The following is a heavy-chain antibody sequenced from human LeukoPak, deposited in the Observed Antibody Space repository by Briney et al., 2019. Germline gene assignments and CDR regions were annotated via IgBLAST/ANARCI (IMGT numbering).Heavy chain of an antibody. Sequence: GGSLRLSCAASGXTFNNYWMSWVRQAPGKGLEWVANIKEDGSDIYYVDSVKGRFTISRDNAKNLLYLQMNSLRAEDTAVYYCARDQWRLFDYWGQGTLVTVSS. CDR2: IKEDGSDI. CDR1: GXTFNNYW. CDR3: ARDQWRLFDY. V-gene: IGHV3-7*04. J-gene: IGHJ4*02. D-gene: IGHD2-21*02.